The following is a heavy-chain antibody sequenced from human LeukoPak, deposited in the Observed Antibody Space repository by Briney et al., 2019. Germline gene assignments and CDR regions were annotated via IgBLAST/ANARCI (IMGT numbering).Heavy chain of an antibody. CDR2: IYPSGGRT. CDR1: GFTFSTYS. CDR3: AKNEGPDDSWRFDY. V-gene: IGHV3-23*01. D-gene: IGHD3-3*01. J-gene: IGHJ4*02. Sequence: GGSLRLSCAASGFTFSTYSMSWVRQAPGKGLEWVSSIYPSGGRTYYADSVKGRFTISRDNSKNTVYLQVSSLRGEDTAVYFCAKNEGPDDSWRFDYWGQGTLVSVSS.